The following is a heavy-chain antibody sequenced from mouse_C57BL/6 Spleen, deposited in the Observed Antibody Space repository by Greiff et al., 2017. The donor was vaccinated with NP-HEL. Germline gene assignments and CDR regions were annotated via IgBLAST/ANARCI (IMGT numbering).Heavy chain of an antibody. CDR3: AREVYYDYDQGFDY. V-gene: IGHV1-85*01. CDR1: GYTFTSYD. D-gene: IGHD2-4*01. CDR2: IYPRDGST. J-gene: IGHJ2*01. Sequence: QVQLQQSGPELVKPGASVKLSCKASGYTFTSYDINWVKQRPGQGLEWIGWIYPRDGSTKYNEKFKGKATLTVDTSSSTAYMELHSLTSEDSAVYFCAREVYYDYDQGFDYWGQGTTLTVSS.